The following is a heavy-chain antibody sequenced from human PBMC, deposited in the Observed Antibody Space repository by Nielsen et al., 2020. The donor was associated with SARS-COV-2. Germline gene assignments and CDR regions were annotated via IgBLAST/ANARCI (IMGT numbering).Heavy chain of an antibody. J-gene: IGHJ4*02. CDR1: GFTFSSYW. V-gene: IGHV3-7*03. Sequence: GESLKISCAASGFTFSSYWMSWVRQAPGKGLEWVANIKQDGSERYYVDSVKGRFTISRDNAKNSLYLQMNSLRAEDTAVYYCARVSSYYDFWSGYLYYFDYWGQGTLVTVSS. CDR3: ARVSSYYDFWSGYLYYFDY. CDR2: IKQDGSER. D-gene: IGHD3-3*01.